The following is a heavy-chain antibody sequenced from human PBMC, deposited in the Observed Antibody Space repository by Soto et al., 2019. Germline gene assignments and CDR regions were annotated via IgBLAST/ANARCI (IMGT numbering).Heavy chain of an antibody. J-gene: IGHJ4*02. CDR2: IIPILGIA. Sequence: QVQLVQSGAEVKKPGSSVKVSCKASGGTFSSYTISWVRQAPGQGLEWMGRIIPILGIANYAQKFQGRVTITADKSTSTAYMELSSLRSEDTAVYYCAREQGYSGYDYLLDYWGQGTLVTGSS. D-gene: IGHD5-12*01. CDR1: GGTFSSYT. V-gene: IGHV1-69*08. CDR3: AREQGYSGYDYLLDY.